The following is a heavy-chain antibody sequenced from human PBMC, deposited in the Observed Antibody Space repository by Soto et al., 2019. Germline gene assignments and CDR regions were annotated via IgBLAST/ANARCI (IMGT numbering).Heavy chain of an antibody. V-gene: IGHV3-30-3*01. D-gene: IGHD3-16*01. Sequence: GSLRLSCATSGFSFSGYAMHWVRQAPGKGLEWVSSVSYDGSKKYYADSVRDRFTISRDNSKNTAYLQMSSLRSEDTGIYYCARDGGYDYWGQGTLVTVSS. CDR3: ARDGGYDY. CDR1: GFSFSGYA. CDR2: VSYDGSKK. J-gene: IGHJ4*02.